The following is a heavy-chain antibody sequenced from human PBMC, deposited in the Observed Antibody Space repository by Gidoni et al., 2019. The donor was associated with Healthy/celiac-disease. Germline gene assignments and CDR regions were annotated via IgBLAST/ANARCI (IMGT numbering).Heavy chain of an antibody. J-gene: IGHJ4*02. CDR3: ARHGPDTAMVIDY. V-gene: IGHV4-39*01. Sequence: QLQLQESGPGLAKPSETLSITCTVSGGSISSRSYYWGWIRQPPGKGLEWIGSIYYSGSTYYNPSLKSRVTISVDTSKNQFSLKLSSVTAADTAVYYCARHGPDTAMVIDYWGQGTLVTVSS. CDR2: IYYSGST. CDR1: GGSISSRSYY. D-gene: IGHD5-18*01.